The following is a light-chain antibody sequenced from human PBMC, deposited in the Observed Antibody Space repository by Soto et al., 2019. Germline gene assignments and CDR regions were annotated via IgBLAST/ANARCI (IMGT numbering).Light chain of an antibody. V-gene: IGLV2-14*01. CDR3: SSYTSSSTLV. CDR1: SSDVGGYNY. CDR2: DVS. Sequence: QSALTQPASVSGSPGQSITISCTGNSSDVGGYNYVSWYQQHPGKAPKLMIYDVSNRPSGVSNRFSGSKSGNTASLTISGLQAEDEADYYCSSYTSSSTLVFGGGTQLTVL. J-gene: IGLJ2*01.